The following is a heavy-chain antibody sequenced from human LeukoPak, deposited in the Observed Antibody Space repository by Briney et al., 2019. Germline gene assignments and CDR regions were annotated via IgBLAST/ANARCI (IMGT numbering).Heavy chain of an antibody. CDR2: ISSTSTYI. CDR3: GRGGGNFDY. CDR1: EFKFSNYT. Sequence: TGGSLRLSCAASEFKFSNYTIHWVRQAAGKGLECVSSISSTSTYISYADSVKGRFTISRDNAKSSLYLQMDSLRAEDTAVYYCGRGGGNFDYGGQGTLVTVSA. J-gene: IGHJ4*02. D-gene: IGHD2-15*01. V-gene: IGHV3-21*01.